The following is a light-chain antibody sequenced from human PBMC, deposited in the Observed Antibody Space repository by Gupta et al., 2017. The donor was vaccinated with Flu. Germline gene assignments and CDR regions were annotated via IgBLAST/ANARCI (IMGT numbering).Light chain of an antibody. V-gene: IGKV1-5*03. CDR3: QQYNSLPYT. CDR2: TAS. CDR1: QNIDTW. Sequence: DIQVTQSPSTLSASVGGRVTITCRTSQNIDTWLAWYQQKPGKAPKLMIFTASTLHSGVPSRFTGSGSGTEFTLTISNLQPDDIASYYCQQYNSLPYTFGQGPSWRS. J-gene: IGKJ2*01.